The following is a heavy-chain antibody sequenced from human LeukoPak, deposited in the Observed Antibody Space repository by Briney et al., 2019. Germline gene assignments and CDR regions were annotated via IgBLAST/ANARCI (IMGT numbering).Heavy chain of an antibody. CDR3: ARGSSDYYLTKDY. CDR2: IKPKSGGT. CDR1: GYTFTDYF. J-gene: IGHJ4*02. Sequence: ASVKVSCKASGYTFTDYFIHWVRQAPGHGPEWMGWIKPKSGGTNYAQKFQARVTMTKDTSISTVYMDLSRLTSDDTAVYYCARGSSDYYLTKDYWGQGTLVTVSS. D-gene: IGHD3-22*01. V-gene: IGHV1-2*02.